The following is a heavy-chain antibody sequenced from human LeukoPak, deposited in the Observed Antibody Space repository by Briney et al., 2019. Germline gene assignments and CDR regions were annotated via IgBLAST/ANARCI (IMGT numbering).Heavy chain of an antibody. V-gene: IGHV1-69*13. CDR2: IIPIFGTA. CDR3: ARQVEGITLDYWFDP. Sequence: ASVKVSCKASGGTFSSYAISWLRQAPGQGLEWIGGIIPIFGTANYAQKFQGRFTITADESTSTAYMELSSLRSEDTAVYYCARQVEGITLDYWFDPWGQGTLVTVSS. D-gene: IGHD2/OR15-2a*01. J-gene: IGHJ5*02. CDR1: GGTFSSYA.